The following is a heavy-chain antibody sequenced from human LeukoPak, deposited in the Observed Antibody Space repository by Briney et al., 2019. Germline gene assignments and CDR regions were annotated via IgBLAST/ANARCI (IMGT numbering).Heavy chain of an antibody. V-gene: IGHV3-30*18. CDR1: GFTFSSYG. J-gene: IGHJ6*02. D-gene: IGHD2-15*01. CDR2: ISYDGSNK. Sequence: GGSLTLSCAASGFTFSSYGMHWVRQAPGKGLEWVAVISYDGSNKYYADSVKGRFTLSRDNSKNTLYLQMDSLRAEDTAVYYCAKERGCSYAANGMDVWGQGTTVTVSS. CDR3: AKERGCSYAANGMDV.